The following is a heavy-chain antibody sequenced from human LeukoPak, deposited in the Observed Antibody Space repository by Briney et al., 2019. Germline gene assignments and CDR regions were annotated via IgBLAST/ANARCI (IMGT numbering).Heavy chain of an antibody. CDR2: ISSSGSTI. D-gene: IGHD5-24*01. V-gene: IGHV3-11*04. Sequence: GGSLRLSCAASGFTFSDYYMSWFRQAPGKGLEWVSYISSSGSTIYYADSVKGRFTISRDNAKNSLYLQMNSLRAEDTAVYYCARDLEGDGYTRPVDAFDTWGQGTMVTVSS. CDR3: ARDLEGDGYTRPVDAFDT. CDR1: GFTFSDYY. J-gene: IGHJ3*02.